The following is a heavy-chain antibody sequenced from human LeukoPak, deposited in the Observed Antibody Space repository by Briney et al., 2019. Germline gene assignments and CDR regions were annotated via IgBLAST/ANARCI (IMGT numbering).Heavy chain of an antibody. V-gene: IGHV3-49*04. D-gene: IGHD3-22*01. Sequence: PGGSLRLSCTASGFTFGDYAMSWVRQAPGKGLEWVGFIRSKAYGGTTEYAASVKGGFTISRDDSKSIAYLQMNSLKTEDTAVYYCTRVKTTRLGVLTTAFDYWGQGTLVTVSS. CDR1: GFTFGDYA. CDR2: IRSKAYGGTT. J-gene: IGHJ4*02. CDR3: TRVKTTRLGVLTTAFDY.